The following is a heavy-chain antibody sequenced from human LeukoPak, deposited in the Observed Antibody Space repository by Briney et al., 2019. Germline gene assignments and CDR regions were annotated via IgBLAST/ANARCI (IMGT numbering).Heavy chain of an antibody. J-gene: IGHJ4*02. CDR3: ARDRARPNYDILTGEDYFDY. Sequence: PGGSLRLSCAASGFTFSSYWMSWVRQAPGKGLEWVANIKQDGSEKYYVDSVKGRFTISRDNAKNSLYLQMNSLRAEDTAVYYCARDRARPNYDILTGEDYFDYWGQGTLVSVSS. V-gene: IGHV3-7*03. CDR1: GFTFSSYW. D-gene: IGHD3-9*01. CDR2: IKQDGSEK.